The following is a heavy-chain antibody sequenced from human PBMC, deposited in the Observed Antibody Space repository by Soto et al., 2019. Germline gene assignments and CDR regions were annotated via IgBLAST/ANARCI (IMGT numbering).Heavy chain of an antibody. CDR3: ARDQVGATGDY. V-gene: IGHV1-18*01. J-gene: IGHJ4*02. D-gene: IGHD1-26*01. Sequence: QIQLVQSGAEVKKPGASVKVSCKASGYTFTSYGISWVRQAPGQGLEWMGWISANNGNRNYAQKVQGRVTMTTDTSTNTAYMELSSLRSDDTAVYYCARDQVGATGDYWGQGTLVTVSS. CDR2: ISANNGNR. CDR1: GYTFTSYG.